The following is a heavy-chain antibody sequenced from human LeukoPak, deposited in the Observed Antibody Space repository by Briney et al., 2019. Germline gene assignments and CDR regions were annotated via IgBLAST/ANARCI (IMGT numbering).Heavy chain of an antibody. CDR2: INHSGST. CDR3: ARGPGATWFSVWFDP. CDR1: GGSFSVYY. V-gene: IGHV4-34*01. J-gene: IGHJ5*02. D-gene: IGHD1-26*01. Sequence: SQTLSLTCAVDGGSFSVYYWSWIRHPPGKGPEWIGEINHSGSTNYNPSLKSRVTISVDTSKNQFSLKLSSVTAADTAVYYCARGPGATWFSVWFDPWGQGTLVTVSS.